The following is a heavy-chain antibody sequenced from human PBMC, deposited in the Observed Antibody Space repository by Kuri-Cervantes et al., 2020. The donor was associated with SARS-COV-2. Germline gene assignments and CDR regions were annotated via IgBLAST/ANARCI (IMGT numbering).Heavy chain of an antibody. Sequence: GESLKISCAASGFTFDDYAMHWVRQAPGKGLEWVSLISWDGGSTYYADSVKGRFTISRDNSKNSLYLQMSSLRAEDTALYYCAKGTYPVGSYGYFDYWGQGTLVTVSS. CDR3: AKGTYPVGSYGYFDY. J-gene: IGHJ4*02. CDR2: ISWDGGST. D-gene: IGHD5-18*01. V-gene: IGHV3-43D*03. CDR1: GFTFDDYA.